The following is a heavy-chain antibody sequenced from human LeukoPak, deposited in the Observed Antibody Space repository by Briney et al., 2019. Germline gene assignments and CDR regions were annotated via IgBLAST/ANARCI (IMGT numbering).Heavy chain of an antibody. CDR3: AKATTRITMIVPAFEI. J-gene: IGHJ3*02. V-gene: IGHV3-9*01. D-gene: IGHD3-22*01. CDR2: ISWNSGSI. Sequence: GRSLRLSCAASGFTFDDDAMHWVRQAPGKGLEWVSGISWNSGSIGYADSVKGRFTISRDNAKNSLYLQMNSLRAEDTALYYCAKATTRITMIVPAFEIWGQGTMVTVSS. CDR1: GFTFDDDA.